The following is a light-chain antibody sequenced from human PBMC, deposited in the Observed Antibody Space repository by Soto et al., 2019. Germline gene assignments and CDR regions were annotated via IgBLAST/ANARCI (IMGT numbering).Light chain of an antibody. Sequence: IQMTQSPSTLSTSVGARVAMTCRPIHGISPYVAWYQQKSGRVPELLIYSASTLQSGVPTRFSGSGSGADFSLTITSLQPEDAATYYCQKYDSGPLTFGGGTKVDI. V-gene: IGKV1-27*01. CDR1: HGISPY. CDR3: QKYDSGPLT. J-gene: IGKJ4*01. CDR2: SAS.